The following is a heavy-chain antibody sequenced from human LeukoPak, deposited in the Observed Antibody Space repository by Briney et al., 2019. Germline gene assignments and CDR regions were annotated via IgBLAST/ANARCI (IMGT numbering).Heavy chain of an antibody. CDR3: ARDYTMTHAFDI. J-gene: IGHJ3*02. Sequence: PSETLSLTCAVYGGSISSYYWSWIRQPPGKGLEWIGYTYYTGSTNYNPSLKSRVTISVDTSKNQVSLKLSSVTAADTAVYYCARDYTMTHAFDIWGQGTMVTVSS. CDR2: TYYTGST. CDR1: GGSISSYY. D-gene: IGHD3-22*01. V-gene: IGHV4-59*01.